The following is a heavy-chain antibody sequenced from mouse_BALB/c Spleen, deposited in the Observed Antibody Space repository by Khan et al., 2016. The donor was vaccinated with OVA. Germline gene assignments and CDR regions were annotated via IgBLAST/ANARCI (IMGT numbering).Heavy chain of an antibody. J-gene: IGHJ4*01. V-gene: IGHV2-3*01. Sequence: VQLQESGPGLVAPSQSLSITCTVSGFSLTSYGVSWVRQSPGKGLEWLGVIWGDGSTNYHSTLISRLIISKDNSNSQVFLKLTGLQTEATATYYCAKFTPDYYSMDYWGQGTSVTVSS. CDR2: IWGDGST. CDR3: AKFTPDYYSMDY. CDR1: GFSLTSYG.